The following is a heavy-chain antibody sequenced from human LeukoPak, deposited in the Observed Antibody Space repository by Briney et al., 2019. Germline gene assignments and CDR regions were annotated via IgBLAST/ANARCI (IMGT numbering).Heavy chain of an antibody. CDR2: VSGSGGGT. V-gene: IGHV3-23*01. Sequence: GGSLRLSCAASGFTFTSYAMSWVRQAPGKGLEWVSTVSGSGGGTYYADSVQGRFTISRDNSKSTLCLQMNSLRAEDTAVYYCAKQLGYCSDGSCYFPYWGQGTLVTVSS. D-gene: IGHD2-15*01. CDR1: GFTFTSYA. J-gene: IGHJ4*02. CDR3: AKQLGYCSDGSCYFPY.